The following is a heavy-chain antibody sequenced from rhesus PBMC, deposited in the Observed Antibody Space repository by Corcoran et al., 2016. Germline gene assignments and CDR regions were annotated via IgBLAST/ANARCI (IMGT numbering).Heavy chain of an antibody. D-gene: IGHD1-26*01. CDR2: VYGSSGST. CDR3: AATYNWNYYDGLDS. V-gene: IGHV4-147*01. CDR1: GYSIISNY. Sequence: QVQLQESGPGLVRPSETLSLTCAVSGYSIISNYWTWIRQPPGKGLELIGNVYGSSGSTYYTPSLKSRVTISRDTSKNQFSLKLSSVTAADTAIYDCAATYNWNYYDGLDSGGQGVVVTVSS. J-gene: IGHJ6*01.